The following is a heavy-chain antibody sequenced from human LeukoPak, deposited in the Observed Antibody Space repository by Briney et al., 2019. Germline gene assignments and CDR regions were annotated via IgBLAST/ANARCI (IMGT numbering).Heavy chain of an antibody. Sequence: ASVKVSCKASGYTFTSYDINWVRQATGQGLEWMGWMDHNSGNTGYAQKFQGRVTMTRNTSISTAYMELSSLRSEDTAVYYCARRPAVKVRTTSYYYGMDVWGQGTTVTVSS. J-gene: IGHJ6*02. CDR1: GYTFTSYD. CDR3: ARRPAVKVRTTSYYYGMDV. V-gene: IGHV1-8*01. D-gene: IGHD2/OR15-2a*01. CDR2: MDHNSGNT.